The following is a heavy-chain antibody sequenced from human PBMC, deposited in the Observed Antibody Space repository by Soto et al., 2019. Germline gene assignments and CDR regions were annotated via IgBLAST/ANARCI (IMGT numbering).Heavy chain of an antibody. D-gene: IGHD3-10*01. CDR1: GFTFSSYA. V-gene: IGHV3-23*01. CDR3: ARAAGRFGELLWVFDY. J-gene: IGHJ4*02. Sequence: EVQLLESGGGLVQPGGSLRLSCAASGFTFSSYAMSWVRQAPGKGLEWVSAISGSGGSTYYADSVKGRFTISRDNSKNRLYLQMNSLRDEDTAVYYCARAAGRFGELLWVFDYWGQGTLVTVSS. CDR2: ISGSGGST.